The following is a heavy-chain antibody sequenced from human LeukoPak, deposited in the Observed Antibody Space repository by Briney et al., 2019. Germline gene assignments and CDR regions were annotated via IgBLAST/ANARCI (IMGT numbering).Heavy chain of an antibody. CDR1: GFTFSSFSNFA. J-gene: IGHJ4*02. CDR3: AKGHIDVDTGFDC. Sequence: PGGSLRLSCADSGFTFSSFSNFAMSWVRQAPGEGLECLSGISGSGGSTYYADSVKGRFTISSDNSKKTLDLQMNSLRTVDTAAYFRAKGHIDVDTGFDCWGQGTLVTVSS. V-gene: IGHV3-23*01. D-gene: IGHD2-21*01. CDR2: ISGSGGST.